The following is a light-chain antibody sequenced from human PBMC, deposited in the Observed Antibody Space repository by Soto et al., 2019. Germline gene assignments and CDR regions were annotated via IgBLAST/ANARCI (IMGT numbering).Light chain of an antibody. V-gene: IGLV1-44*01. J-gene: IGLJ2*01. Sequence: QSVLTQPPSASGTPGQRVTISCSGSSSNIGSNTVNWYQQVPGTAPKLLIYSNNQRPSGVPDRFSGSKSGTSASLAISGLQSEDEADYYCAAWDATLNGLFGGGTK. CDR2: SNN. CDR1: SSNIGSNT. CDR3: AAWDATLNGL.